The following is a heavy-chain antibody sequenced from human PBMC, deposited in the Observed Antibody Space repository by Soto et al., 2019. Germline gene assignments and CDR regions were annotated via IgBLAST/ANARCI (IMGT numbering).Heavy chain of an antibody. CDR1: GFSFSSYA. CDR3: AHLWFGAFDY. V-gene: IGHV3-23*01. CDR2: ISGSGGQT. D-gene: IGHD3-10*01. Sequence: EVQLLESGGGLVQPGGSLRLSCAASGFSFSSYAMNWARQTPGKGLEWVAGISGSGGQTYXXDSVKGRFTISRDSPKXXXXXXXXXXXXXXXXXXXCAHLWFGAFDYWGQGTLVTVSS. J-gene: IGHJ4*02.